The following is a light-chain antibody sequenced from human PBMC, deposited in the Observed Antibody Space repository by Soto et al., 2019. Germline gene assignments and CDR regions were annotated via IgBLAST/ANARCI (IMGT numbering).Light chain of an antibody. CDR2: KAS. J-gene: IGKJ4*01. Sequence: IQVTQSPFTLSASGGGKVLITCRARPGISSWLAWYQQKPGKAPELLIYKASSLQSGVPSRFSGSGSGTEFTLTISSLQPDDFATYYCQHYNSYPLTFGGGTKVEIK. CDR1: PGISSW. V-gene: IGKV1-5*03. CDR3: QHYNSYPLT.